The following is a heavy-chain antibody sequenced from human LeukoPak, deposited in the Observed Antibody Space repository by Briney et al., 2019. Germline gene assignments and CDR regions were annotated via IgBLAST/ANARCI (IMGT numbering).Heavy chain of an antibody. CDR1: GGSVSRGGYY. Sequence: SETLSLTCTVSGGSVSRGGYYWHWLRQHPGKGLEWIGFTSYSEGTYYNPSLMSRITISVDRSQDQFSLKMRDVTAADTAVYFCAAADWESFYFDSWGQGALVAVSS. D-gene: IGHD1-26*01. J-gene: IGHJ4*02. V-gene: IGHV4-31*03. CDR2: TSYSEGT. CDR3: AAADWESFYFDS.